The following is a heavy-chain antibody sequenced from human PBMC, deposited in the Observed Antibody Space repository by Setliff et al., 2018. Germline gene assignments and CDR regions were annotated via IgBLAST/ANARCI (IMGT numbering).Heavy chain of an antibody. Sequence: GGSLRLSCAASGFTFSSYGMHWVRQAPGKGLEWVAFIRYDGSNKYYADSVKGRFTISRDNSKNTLYLQMSSLRAEDTAIYYCAKDWNPSTYWYTDYFDSWGQGTLVTVSS. CDR3: AKDWNPSTYWYTDYFDS. CDR1: GFTFSSYG. CDR2: IRYDGSNK. D-gene: IGHD2-2*01. V-gene: IGHV3-30*02. J-gene: IGHJ4*02.